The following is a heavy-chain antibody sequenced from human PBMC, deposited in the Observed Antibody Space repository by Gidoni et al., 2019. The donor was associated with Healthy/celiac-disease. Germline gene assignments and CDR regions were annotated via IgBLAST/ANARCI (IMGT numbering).Heavy chain of an antibody. CDR1: GYTFTGYY. D-gene: IGHD3-22*01. J-gene: IGHJ4*02. CDR3: AGIPYYYDSSGYYRDDY. Sequence: QVQLVQSGAEVKKPGASVKVSCKAPGYTFTGYYMHWVRQAPGQGLEWMGWINPNSGGTNYAQKFQGRVTMTRDTSISTAYMELSRLRSDDTAVYYCAGIPYYYDSSGYYRDDYWGQGTLVTVSS. V-gene: IGHV1-2*02. CDR2: INPNSGGT.